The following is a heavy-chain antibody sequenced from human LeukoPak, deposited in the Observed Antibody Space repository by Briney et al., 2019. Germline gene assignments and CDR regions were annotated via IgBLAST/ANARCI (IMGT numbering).Heavy chain of an antibody. CDR3: AKDHTQYYYDSSGYYYDY. CDR1: GFTFSSYE. J-gene: IGHJ4*02. Sequence: GGSLRLSCVASGFTFSSYEMNWVRQAPGKGLEWVAYITSSGSIIYYADSVKGRFTISRDNAKNSLYLQMNSLRAEDTAVYYCAKDHTQYYYDSSGYYYDYWGQGTLVTVSS. V-gene: IGHV3-48*03. CDR2: ITSSGSII. D-gene: IGHD3-22*01.